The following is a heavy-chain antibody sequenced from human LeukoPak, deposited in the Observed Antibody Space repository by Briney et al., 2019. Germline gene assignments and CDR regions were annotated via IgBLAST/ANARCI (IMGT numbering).Heavy chain of an antibody. CDR3: ARDTGLPYYYGMDV. Sequence: GGSLRLSCAASGFTFSSYSMNWVRQAPGKGLEWVSSISSSSSYIYYADSVKGRFTISRDNAKNSLYLQMNSLRAEDTAVYYCARDTGLPYYYGMDVWGQGTTVTVSS. D-gene: IGHD1-14*01. V-gene: IGHV3-21*01. CDR1: GFTFSSYS. J-gene: IGHJ6*02. CDR2: ISSSSSYI.